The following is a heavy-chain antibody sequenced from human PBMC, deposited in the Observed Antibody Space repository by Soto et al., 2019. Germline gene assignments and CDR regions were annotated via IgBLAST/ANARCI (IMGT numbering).Heavy chain of an antibody. D-gene: IGHD6-19*01. CDR1: DGSITRYS. Sequence: PFVMMSHTRPVGDGSITRYSRSCISQPPGKGLEWIGEINHSGSTNYNPSLKSRVTISVDTSKNQFSLKLSSVTAADTAVYYCARRGWYAVYFQHWGQGTLVTVSS. CDR3: ARRGWYAVYFQH. V-gene: IGHV4-34*01. J-gene: IGHJ1*01. CDR2: INHSGST.